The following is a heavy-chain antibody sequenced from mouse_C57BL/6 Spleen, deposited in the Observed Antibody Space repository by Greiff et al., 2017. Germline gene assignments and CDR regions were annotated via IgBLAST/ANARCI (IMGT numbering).Heavy chain of an antibody. Sequence: EVQLQQSGPELVKPGASVKISCKASGYTFTDYYMNWVKQSHGKSLEWIGDINPNNGGTSYNQKFKGKATLTVDKSSSTAYMELRSLTSEDSAVYYCARMDYYGSSLFDYWGQGTTLTVFS. CDR1: GYTFTDYY. CDR2: INPNNGGT. D-gene: IGHD1-1*01. CDR3: ARMDYYGSSLFDY. V-gene: IGHV1-26*01. J-gene: IGHJ2*01.